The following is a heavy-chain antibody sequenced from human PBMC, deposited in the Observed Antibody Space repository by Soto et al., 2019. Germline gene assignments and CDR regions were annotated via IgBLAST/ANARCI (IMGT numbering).Heavy chain of an antibody. D-gene: IGHD6-13*01. V-gene: IGHV4-59*01. CDR3: ARGGSSTWPFDY. Sequence: QVQLQESGPGLVKPSETLSLTCSVSGGSISSYFWSWIRQLTGKGLEWIGYIYYSGNTNYNPSLKNRVTMSVDTSKNQFSLKLSSVTAADTAVYYCARGGSSTWPFDYWGQGTLVTVSS. J-gene: IGHJ4*02. CDR2: IYYSGNT. CDR1: GGSISSYF.